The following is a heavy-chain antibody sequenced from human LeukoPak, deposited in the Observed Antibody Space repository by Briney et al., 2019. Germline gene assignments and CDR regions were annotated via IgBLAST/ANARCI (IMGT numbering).Heavy chain of an antibody. V-gene: IGHV4-59*01. CDR2: VDHTGST. J-gene: IGHJ6*03. Sequence: SGTLSLTCTVSDDSITMYYWTWIRQPPGKGLEWIGYVDHTGSTKFNPSLNGRVSISRDTSNNFFSLRLRSVTAADTAVYFCARGRVSSSTWYSTYYYFFYMDFWGKGTTVTVSS. CDR1: DDSITMYY. D-gene: IGHD4-11*01. CDR3: ARGRVSSSTWYSTYYYFFYMDF.